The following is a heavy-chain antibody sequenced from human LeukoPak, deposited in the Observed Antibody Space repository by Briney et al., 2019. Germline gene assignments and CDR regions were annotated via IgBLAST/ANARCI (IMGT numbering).Heavy chain of an antibody. V-gene: IGHV4-31*03. CDR3: ARDRGPYSGYDSYYFDY. J-gene: IGHJ4*02. CDR1: GGSISSGGYN. Sequence: PSENLSLTCTVSGGSISSGGYNWSWIRQHPGKGLEWIGYIYYSGSTYYNPSLKSRVTISVDTSKNQFSLKLSSVTAADTAVYYCARDRGPYSGYDSYYFDYWGQGTLVTVSS. CDR2: IYYSGST. D-gene: IGHD5-12*01.